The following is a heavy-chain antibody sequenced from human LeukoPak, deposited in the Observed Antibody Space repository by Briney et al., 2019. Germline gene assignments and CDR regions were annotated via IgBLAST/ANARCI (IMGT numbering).Heavy chain of an antibody. CDR2: INWNGGST. Sequence: GGSLRLSCAASGFTFDDYGMSWVRQAPGKGLEWVSGINWNGGSTGYADSVKGRFTISRDNAKNSLYLQMNSLRAEDTALYYCARDPDYYGSGSQSALDYWGQGTLVTVSS. V-gene: IGHV3-20*04. CDR3: ARDPDYYGSGSQSALDY. D-gene: IGHD3-10*01. CDR1: GFTFDDYG. J-gene: IGHJ4*02.